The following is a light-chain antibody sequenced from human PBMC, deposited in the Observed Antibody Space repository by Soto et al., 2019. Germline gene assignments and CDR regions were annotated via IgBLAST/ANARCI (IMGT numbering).Light chain of an antibody. CDR1: ESVSSIY. V-gene: IGKV3-20*01. CDR2: GAS. CDR3: QHYGSSLFT. Sequence: ENVLTQSPGTLSLSPGERATLSCRASESVSSIYVAWYQQKPGQAPRLLIYGASSRATGIPDRFSGSGSGTDFTLTISRLEPEDFAVYYCQHYGSSLFTFGPGTKVDIK. J-gene: IGKJ3*01.